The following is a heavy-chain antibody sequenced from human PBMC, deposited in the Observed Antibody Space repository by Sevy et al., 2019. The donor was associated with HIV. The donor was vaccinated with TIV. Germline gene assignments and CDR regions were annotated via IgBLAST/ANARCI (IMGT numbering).Heavy chain of an antibody. CDR3: ARDRDLITIFGVVDHYYYYGMDV. CDR1: GFSVIKKD. D-gene: IGHD3-3*01. J-gene: IGHJ6*02. Sequence: GGSLRLSCEASGFSVIKKDMNWVRQAPGKGLEWVSSISSSSSYIYYADSVKGRFTISRDNAKNSLYLQMNSLRAEDTAVYYCARDRDLITIFGVVDHYYYYGMDVWGQGTTVTVSS. CDR2: ISSSSSYI. V-gene: IGHV3-21*01.